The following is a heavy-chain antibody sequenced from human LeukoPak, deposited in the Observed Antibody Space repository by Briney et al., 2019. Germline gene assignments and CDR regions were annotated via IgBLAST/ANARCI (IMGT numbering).Heavy chain of an antibody. D-gene: IGHD5-12*01. V-gene: IGHV3-9*01. CDR2: ISWNSGSI. CDR1: GFTFDDYA. CDR3: AKEMKRGYSGYDSDFDY. Sequence: GGSLRLSCAASGFTFDDYAMHWVRQAPGKGLEGFSGISWNSGSIGYADSVKGRFTISRDNAKNSLYLQMNSLRAEDTALYYCAKEMKRGYSGYDSDFDYWGQGTLVTVSS. J-gene: IGHJ4*02.